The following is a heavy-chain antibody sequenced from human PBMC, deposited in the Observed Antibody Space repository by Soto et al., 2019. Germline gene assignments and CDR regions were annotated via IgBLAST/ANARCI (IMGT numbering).Heavy chain of an antibody. Sequence: ASVKVSCQASGYTYTSYGVGWVRQAPGQGLEWMGWISAYNGNTNYAQKLQGRVTMTTDTSTSTAYMELRSLRSDDTAVYYCARAYDSSGYYYVGRPSHFEYRGKGTLVTVSS. V-gene: IGHV1-18*01. J-gene: IGHJ4*02. D-gene: IGHD3-22*01. CDR1: GYTYTSYG. CDR2: ISAYNGNT. CDR3: ARAYDSSGYYYVGRPSHFEY.